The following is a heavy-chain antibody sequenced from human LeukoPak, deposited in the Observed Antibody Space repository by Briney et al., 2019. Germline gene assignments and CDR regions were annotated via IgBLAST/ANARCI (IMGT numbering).Heavy chain of an antibody. CDR1: GYSISSGYY. D-gene: IGHD3-16*02. J-gene: IGHJ4*02. V-gene: IGHV4-38-2*02. Sequence: SETLSLTCTVSGYSISSGYYWSWIRQPPGKGLEWIGEINHSGSTNYNPSLKSRVTISVDTSKNQFSLKLSSVTAADTAVYYCARHPPYDYVWGSYRSPRAGFDYWGQGTLVTVSS. CDR3: ARHPPYDYVWGSYRSPRAGFDY. CDR2: INHSGST.